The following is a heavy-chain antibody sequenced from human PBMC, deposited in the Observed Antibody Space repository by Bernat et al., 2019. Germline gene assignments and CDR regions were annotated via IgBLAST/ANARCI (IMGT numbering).Heavy chain of an antibody. D-gene: IGHD2/OR15-2a*01. J-gene: IGHJ4*02. V-gene: IGHV3-21*01. CDR3: ARVSGEYRDY. CDR1: GFTFSTYT. CDR2: ISGSSSFT. Sequence: EVQLVESGGGLVKPGGSLRLSCAASGFTFSTYTMNWVRQAPGKGLEWVSSISGSSSFTFSADSVKGRFTISRDNAKNSLYLQMNSLTAEDTAVYYWARVSGEYRDYWGQGTLVTVSS.